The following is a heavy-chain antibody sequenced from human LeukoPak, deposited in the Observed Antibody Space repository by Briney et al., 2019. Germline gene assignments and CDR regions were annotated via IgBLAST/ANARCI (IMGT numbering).Heavy chain of an antibody. V-gene: IGHV3-23*01. J-gene: IGHJ4*02. CDR2: ISSSGGNT. CDR3: TKGESQPKYYFDY. Sequence: GGSLRLSCAASGFTFTSAMRWVRQAPGKGLEWVSGISSSGGNTFYADSVKGRFTISRDNSKNTLYLQMNSLRAEDTAVYYCTKGESQPKYYFDYWGQGTLVTVSS. D-gene: IGHD2-2*01. CDR1: GFTFTSA.